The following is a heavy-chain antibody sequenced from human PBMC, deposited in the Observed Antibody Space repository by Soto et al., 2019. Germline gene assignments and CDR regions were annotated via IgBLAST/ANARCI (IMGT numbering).Heavy chain of an antibody. CDR3: ALGGGGSSTRCPRLGCGWFDP. J-gene: IGHJ5*02. CDR2: INPSGGST. Sequence: QVQLVQSGAEVKKPGASVKVSCKASGYTFTSYYMHWVRQAPGQGLEWMGIINPSGGSTNYAQKFQGRVTMTMDTSTRTVYMVLISLRSEDTAFYYFALGGGGSSTRCPRLGCGWFDPWGQGALVTVSS. V-gene: IGHV1-46*03. CDR1: GYTFTSYY. D-gene: IGHD2-2*01.